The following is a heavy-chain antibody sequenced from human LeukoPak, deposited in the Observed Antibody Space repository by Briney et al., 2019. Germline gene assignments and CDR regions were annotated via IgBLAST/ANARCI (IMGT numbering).Heavy chain of an antibody. V-gene: IGHV1-2*02. Sequence: ASVKVSCKASGYTFTGYYMHWVRQAPGQGLEWMGWINPNSGGTNYAQTFQGRVTMTRDTSISTAYMELSRLRSDDTAVYYCAFTYGSGSYYYYYYYGMDVWGQGTTVTVSS. J-gene: IGHJ6*02. CDR1: GYTFTGYY. D-gene: IGHD3-10*01. CDR2: INPNSGGT. CDR3: AFTYGSGSYYYYYYYGMDV.